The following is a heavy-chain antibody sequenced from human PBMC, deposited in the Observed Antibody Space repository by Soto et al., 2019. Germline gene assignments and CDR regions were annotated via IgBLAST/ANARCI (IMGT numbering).Heavy chain of an antibody. J-gene: IGHJ4*02. CDR1: GFTFSSYA. V-gene: IGHV3-23*01. CDR3: AKDLDGYPAY. CDR2: IRGSGGST. D-gene: IGHD5-18*01. Sequence: EVQLLESGGGLVQPGGSLRLSCAASGFTFSSYAMSWVRQAPGKGLEWVSAIRGSGGSTYYADSVKGRFTTSRDHSKNTLYLQMNSPRAEDTAVYYCAKDLDGYPAYWGQGTLVTVSS.